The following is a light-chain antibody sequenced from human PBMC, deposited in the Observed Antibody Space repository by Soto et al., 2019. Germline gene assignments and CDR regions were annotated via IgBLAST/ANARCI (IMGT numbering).Light chain of an antibody. CDR2: AAS. Sequence: PGERATLSCRASRSFSSSYLAWYQQRPGQPPRLLIYAASSRATGIPDRFSGSGSATDFTLTISRLEPEDSAVYYCQQSGSSPPYTFGQGTKVDIK. CDR1: RSFSSSY. J-gene: IGKJ2*01. V-gene: IGKV3-20*01. CDR3: QQSGSSPPYT.